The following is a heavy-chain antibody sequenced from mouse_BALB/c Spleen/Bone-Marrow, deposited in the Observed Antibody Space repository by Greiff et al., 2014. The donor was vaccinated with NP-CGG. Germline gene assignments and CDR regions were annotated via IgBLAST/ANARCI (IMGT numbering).Heavy chain of an antibody. D-gene: IGHD1-1*02. CDR1: GYFITSGYS. CDR2: IHYSGIT. V-gene: IGHV3-1*02. J-gene: IGHJ4*01. Sequence: EVKLMESGPDRVKPSQSLSLTCTVTGYFITSGYSWHWIRQFPGNKLEWMGYIHYSGITNYNPSLKSRISITRDTSKNQFFLQXNXXXXEDTATYYCTRRDLYGYAIDYWGQGTSVTVSS. CDR3: TRRDLYGYAIDY.